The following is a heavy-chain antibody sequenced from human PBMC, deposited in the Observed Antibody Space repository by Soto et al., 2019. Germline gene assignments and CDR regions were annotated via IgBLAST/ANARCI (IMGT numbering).Heavy chain of an antibody. Sequence: ASVQGACPAAGSSLASYASSWMRQAPGQGLEWMGWISAYNGNTNYAQKLQGRVTMTTDTSTSTAYMELRSLRSDDTAVYYCARDPPPTDYWGQGTLVTVSS. J-gene: IGHJ4*02. CDR1: GSSLASYA. CDR2: ISAYNGNT. V-gene: IGHV1-18*01. CDR3: ARDPPPTDY.